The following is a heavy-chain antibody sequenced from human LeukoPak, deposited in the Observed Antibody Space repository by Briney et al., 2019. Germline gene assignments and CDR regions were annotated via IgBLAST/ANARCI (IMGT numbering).Heavy chain of an antibody. D-gene: IGHD3-10*01. CDR2: IKEDGSEK. Sequence: GGSLRLSCAASGFIFSSYWMSWVRQAPGKGLEWVANIKEDGSEKYYVDSVKGRFTISRDNAKNSLYLQMNSLRVEDTAVYYCARPKGVRGFPLDYWGQGALVTVSS. V-gene: IGHV3-7*01. CDR3: ARPKGVRGFPLDY. CDR1: GFIFSSYW. J-gene: IGHJ4*02.